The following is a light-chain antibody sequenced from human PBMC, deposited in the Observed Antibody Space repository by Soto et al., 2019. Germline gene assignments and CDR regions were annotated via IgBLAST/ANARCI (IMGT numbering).Light chain of an antibody. Sequence: QSVPTQPASVSGSPGQSITISCTGTSCDIGAYYYVSWYQQYPGRAPKLMIYEANNRPPGVSNRCSGSKTGNTDSLKISGLQPEDEADYYCSTFTTSRTYVVGAGTKVTVL. CDR1: SCDIGAYYY. V-gene: IGLV2-14*01. CDR2: EAN. J-gene: IGLJ1*01. CDR3: STFTTSRTYV.